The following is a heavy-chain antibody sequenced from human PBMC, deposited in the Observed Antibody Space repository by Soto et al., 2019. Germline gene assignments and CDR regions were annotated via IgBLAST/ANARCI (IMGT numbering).Heavy chain of an antibody. CDR3: ALRHRSIVVNGENRVDP. D-gene: IGHD1-26*01. CDR1: GFSLCTTGLV. Sequence: QITLKESGPTLVKPTQTLTLTCTFSGFSLCTTGLVVGLIRQPPGKALEWLALIYWHDENRYSASMKSSLNITKHTSKNLVLLTVTNMYPVDTDTYYCALRHRSIVVNGENRVDPWCHGTLVTVSS. J-gene: IGHJ5*02. V-gene: IGHV2-5*01. CDR2: IYWHDEN.